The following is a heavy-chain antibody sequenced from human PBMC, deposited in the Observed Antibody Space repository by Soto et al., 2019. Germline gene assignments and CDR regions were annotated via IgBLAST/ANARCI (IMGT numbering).Heavy chain of an antibody. CDR1: GFTFSSYA. D-gene: IGHD1-7*01. J-gene: IGHJ4*02. V-gene: IGHV3-23*01. CDR3: AKDLFGDNWNYGPLSYFDY. CDR2: ISGSGGST. Sequence: EVQQLESGGGLVQPGGSLRLSCAASGFTFSSYAMSWVRQAPGKGLEWVSAISGSGGSTYYADSVKGRFTISRDNSKNTLYLKINSLRAEDTAVYYCAKDLFGDNWNYGPLSYFDYWGQGPLVTVSS.